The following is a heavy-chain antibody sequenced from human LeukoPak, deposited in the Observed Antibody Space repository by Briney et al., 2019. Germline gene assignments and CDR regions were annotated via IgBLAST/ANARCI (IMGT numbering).Heavy chain of an antibody. V-gene: IGHV4-39*01. D-gene: IGHD3-3*01. CDR1: GDSINSNNYY. Sequence: SETLSLTCTVSGDSINSNNYYWGWIRQPPGKGLEWIGSIYDSGSTYYNPSLKSRVTISVDTSKNQFSLRLSSVTAADTAIYYCNSRFLEWLFDYGGQETLVTVS. CDR3: NSRFLEWLFDY. J-gene: IGHJ4*02. CDR2: IYDSGST.